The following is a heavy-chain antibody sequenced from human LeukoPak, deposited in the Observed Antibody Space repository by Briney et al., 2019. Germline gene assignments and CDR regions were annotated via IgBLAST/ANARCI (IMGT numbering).Heavy chain of an antibody. CDR1: GYTFTSYY. Sequence: ASVKVSCKASGYTFTSYYMHWVRQAPGQGLEWMGIIKPTTGSTSYAQKFQGRVTMTRDTSTSTVYMELSSLRSEDTAVYYCARRADSSGDQYNWFDPWGQGTPVTVSS. CDR3: ARRADSSGDQYNWFDP. CDR2: IKPTTGST. J-gene: IGHJ5*02. D-gene: IGHD3-22*01. V-gene: IGHV1-46*01.